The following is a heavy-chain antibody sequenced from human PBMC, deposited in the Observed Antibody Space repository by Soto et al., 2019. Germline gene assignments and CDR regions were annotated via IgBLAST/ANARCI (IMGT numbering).Heavy chain of an antibody. CDR3: VRHRSYVVATELINFFDY. D-gene: IGHD5-12*01. J-gene: IGHJ4*02. CDR2: MNPNSGNT. CDR1: GYTFASYD. Sequence: ASVKVSCKASGYTFASYDINWVRQATGQGLEWMGWMNPNSGNTGYAQKFQGRVTMTRNTSISTAYMELSSLRSEDTALYFCVRHRSYVVATELINFFDYWGQGALVAFAS. V-gene: IGHV1-8*01.